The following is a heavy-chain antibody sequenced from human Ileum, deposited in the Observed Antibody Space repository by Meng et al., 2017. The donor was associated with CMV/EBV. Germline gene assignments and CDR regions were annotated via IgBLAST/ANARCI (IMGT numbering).Heavy chain of an antibody. J-gene: IGHJ1*01. V-gene: IGHV1-18*01. Sequence: QVELGQSAAEVKQPGASVPVSRKASGYPFTSFGSSWVRQAPGQGLEWIGWISTYNGDTNYAQNVQGRVSMTTDTSTNTVYMELRSLRSDDTAVYYCARDPRYSDNWFRAGDFQQWGQGTLVTVSS. D-gene: IGHD6-13*01. CDR3: ARDPRYSDNWFRAGDFQQ. CDR2: ISTYNGDT. CDR1: GYPFTSFG.